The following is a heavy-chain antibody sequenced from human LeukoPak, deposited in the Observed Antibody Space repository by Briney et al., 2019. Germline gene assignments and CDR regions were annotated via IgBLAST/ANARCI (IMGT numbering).Heavy chain of an antibody. D-gene: IGHD3-22*01. CDR1: GGSISSSNYY. V-gene: IGHV4-39*07. CDR2: IYYSGST. CDR3: ARADYYDKALGRNWFDP. J-gene: IGHJ5*02. Sequence: PSETLSLTCTVSGGSISSSNYYWGWIRQPPGKGLEWIGSIYYSGSTYYNPSLKSRVTISVDTSKNQFSLKLSSVTAADTAVYYCARADYYDKALGRNWFDPWGQGTLVTVSS.